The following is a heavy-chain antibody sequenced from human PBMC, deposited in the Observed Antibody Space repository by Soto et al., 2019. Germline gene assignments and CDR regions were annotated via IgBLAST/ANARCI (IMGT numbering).Heavy chain of an antibody. D-gene: IGHD2-2*02. CDR3: ARSRPAAIWEDWFDP. J-gene: IGHJ5*02. CDR1: GGSISSSNW. V-gene: IGHV4-4*02. CDR2: IYHSGST. Sequence: QVQLQESGPGLVKPSGTLSLTCAVSGGSISSSNWWSWVRQPPGKGLEWIGEIYHSGSTNYNPSLKSRVTISVDKSKNQFSLKLSSVTAADTAAYYCARSRPAAIWEDWFDPWGQGTLVTVSS.